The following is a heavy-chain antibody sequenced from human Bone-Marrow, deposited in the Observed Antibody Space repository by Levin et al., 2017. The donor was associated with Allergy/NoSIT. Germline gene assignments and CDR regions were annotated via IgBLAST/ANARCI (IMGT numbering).Heavy chain of an antibody. Sequence: LSLPCAASGFPFSSYAMIWVRQAPGKGLEWVSAISGSGGSTYYADSVKGRFTISRDNSKNTLYLQMNSLRAEDTAVYYCAKVYSRSGWLIDYWGQGTLVTVSS. CDR3: AKVYSRSGWLIDY. CDR2: ISGSGGST. CDR1: GFPFSSYA. D-gene: IGHD6-19*01. J-gene: IGHJ4*02. V-gene: IGHV3-23*01.